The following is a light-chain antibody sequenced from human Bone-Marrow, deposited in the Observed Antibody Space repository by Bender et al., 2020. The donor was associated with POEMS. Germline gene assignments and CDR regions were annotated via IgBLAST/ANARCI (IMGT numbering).Light chain of an antibody. V-gene: IGLV7-46*01. CDR1: TGAVTSGHY. Sequence: QTVVTQESSLTVSPGGTVTLTCGSSTGAVTSGHYPYWIQQKPGQAPRTLIYDTRLKFSWTPARFSGSLLGGKAALTLSGAQPEDETEYYCLFFDGADWVFGGGTKLTVL. CDR2: DTR. J-gene: IGLJ3*02. CDR3: LFFDGADWV.